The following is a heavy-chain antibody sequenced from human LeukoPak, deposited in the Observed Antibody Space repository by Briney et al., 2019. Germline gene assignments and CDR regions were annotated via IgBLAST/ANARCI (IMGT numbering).Heavy chain of an antibody. CDR3: VTEVSGSFPR. D-gene: IGHD1-26*01. CDR1: GFTLSNAW. V-gene: IGHV3-15*01. CDR2: IKSKTNGETR. Sequence: MAGGSLRLSCAASGFTLSNAWMNWVRQAPGKGLEWVGLIKSKTNGETRDYAAPVKGRFTISRDDSDNTLYLQMNSLKNEDTAVSYCVTEVSGSFPRWGQGTLVTVSS. J-gene: IGHJ4*02.